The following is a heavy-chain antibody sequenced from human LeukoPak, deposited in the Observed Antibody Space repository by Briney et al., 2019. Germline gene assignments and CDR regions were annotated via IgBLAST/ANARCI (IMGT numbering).Heavy chain of an antibody. CDR1: GYTSTDNY. D-gene: IGHD6-19*01. CDR2: LNPDSAGT. CDR3: ARGGKQWLVRYYYGVDV. V-gene: IGHV1-2*02. Sequence: ASVKVSCKASGYTSTDNYIHWLRQAPGQGLGWMGWLNPDSAGTSYARKFQGRVSMTRDTSISTAYMELSGLTSDDTAIYYCARGGKQWLVRYYYGVDVWGQGTTVIVSS. J-gene: IGHJ6*02.